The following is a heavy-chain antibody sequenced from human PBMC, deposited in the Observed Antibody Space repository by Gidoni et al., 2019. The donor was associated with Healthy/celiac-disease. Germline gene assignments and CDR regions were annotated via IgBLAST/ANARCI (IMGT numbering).Heavy chain of an antibody. J-gene: IGHJ6*02. Sequence: QVQLVESGGGLVKPGGSLRLSCAASGFTFSDYYMSWIRQAPGKGLEWVSYISSSGSTIYYADSVKGRFTISRDNAKNSLYLQMNSLRAEDTAVYYCARDAPFVYCSGGSCYSAHYYYYGMDVWGQGTTVTVSS. V-gene: IGHV3-11*01. CDR1: GFTFSDYY. CDR2: ISSSGSTI. D-gene: IGHD2-15*01. CDR3: ARDAPFVYCSGGSCYSAHYYYYGMDV.